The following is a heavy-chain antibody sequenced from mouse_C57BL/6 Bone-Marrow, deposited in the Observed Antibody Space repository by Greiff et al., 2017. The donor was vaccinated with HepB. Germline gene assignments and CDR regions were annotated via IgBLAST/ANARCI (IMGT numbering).Heavy chain of an antibody. Sequence: VQLQQPGAELVRPGSSVKLSCKASGYTFTSYWMDWVKQRPGQGLEWIGNIYPSDSETHYNQKFKDKATLTVDKSSSTAYMQLSSLTSEDSAVYYCARKEAYYSNYAWFAYWGQGTLVTVSA. CDR1: GYTFTSYW. D-gene: IGHD2-5*01. CDR3: ARKEAYYSNYAWFAY. V-gene: IGHV1-61*01. J-gene: IGHJ3*01. CDR2: IYPSDSET.